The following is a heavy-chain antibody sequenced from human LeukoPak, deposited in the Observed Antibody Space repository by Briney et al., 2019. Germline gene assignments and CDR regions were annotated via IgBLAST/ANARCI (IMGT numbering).Heavy chain of an antibody. D-gene: IGHD3-10*01. CDR3: ARDRSYYSY. J-gene: IGHJ4*02. V-gene: IGHV4-59*01. Sequence: PSETLSLTCTVSGGSISSYYWSWIRQPPGKGLEWIGYIYYSGNTKYNPSLKSRVTISVDTPKNQFSLKLSSVTAADTAVYYCARDRSYYSYWGQGTLVTVSS. CDR2: IYYSGNT. CDR1: GGSISSYY.